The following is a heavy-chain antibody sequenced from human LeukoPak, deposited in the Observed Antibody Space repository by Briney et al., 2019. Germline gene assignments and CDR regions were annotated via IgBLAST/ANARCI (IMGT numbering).Heavy chain of an antibody. CDR3: ARDRDGYNVPFDY. V-gene: IGHV3-33*01. D-gene: IGHD5-24*01. CDR2: IWYDGSNK. CDR1: GFTFSSYG. Sequence: GGSLRLSCAASGFTFSSYGMHWVRQAPGKGLEWVAVIWYDGSNKYYADSVKGRLTISRDNSKNTLYLQMNSLRAEDTAVYYCARDRDGYNVPFDYWGQGTLVTVSS. J-gene: IGHJ4*02.